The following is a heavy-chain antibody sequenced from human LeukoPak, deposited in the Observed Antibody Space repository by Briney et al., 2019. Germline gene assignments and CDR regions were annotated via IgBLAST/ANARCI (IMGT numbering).Heavy chain of an antibody. J-gene: IGHJ4*02. D-gene: IGHD3-10*01. Sequence: GGSLRLSCEASGFSFSKYAMTWVRQAPGKGLEWVSGMSSSGVSPDYADSVRGRFTISRDNSKDTLILHMDSLRVEDTAIHYCAKVSFDGGVIPYFDSWGQGTVVTVSS. V-gene: IGHV3-23*01. CDR1: GFSFSKYA. CDR3: AKVSFDGGVIPYFDS. CDR2: MSSSGVSP.